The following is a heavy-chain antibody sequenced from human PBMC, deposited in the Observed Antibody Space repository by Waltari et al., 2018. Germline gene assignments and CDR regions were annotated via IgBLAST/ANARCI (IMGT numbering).Heavy chain of an antibody. CDR3: VRGGYYYDSNGGYFQF. D-gene: IGHD3-22*01. CDR1: GFFFADHH. Sequence: VQLVESGGGLVHPGGSLRVSCVVSGFFFADHHMDWVRQAPGKAPEWVGRIANRANSYITEYPASMKGRFTISREDSKNLLFLQMTDLKSEDTAIYYCVRGGYYYDSNGGYFQFWGRGTLVTVSS. CDR2: IANRANSYIT. V-gene: IGHV3-72*01. J-gene: IGHJ1*01.